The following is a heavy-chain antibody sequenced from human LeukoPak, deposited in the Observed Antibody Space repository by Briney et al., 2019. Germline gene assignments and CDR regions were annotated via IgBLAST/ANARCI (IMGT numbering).Heavy chain of an antibody. Sequence: SETLSLTCSVSGDSISSYFWAWIRQPPGKGLEWIGYVCYNGTTNYNPSLRNRVAISIDTSRNQFSLKLNSATAADTAVYYCARHYGPWGQGTLVTVSS. CDR3: ARHYGP. CDR2: VCYNGTT. CDR1: GDSISSYF. D-gene: IGHD3-10*01. V-gene: IGHV4-59*08. J-gene: IGHJ5*02.